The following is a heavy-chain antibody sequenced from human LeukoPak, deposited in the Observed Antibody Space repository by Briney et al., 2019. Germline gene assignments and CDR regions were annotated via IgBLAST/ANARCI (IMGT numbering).Heavy chain of an antibody. V-gene: IGHV3-30*01. CDR2: ISYDGSNK. Sequence: GGSLRLSCAASGFTFSSYAMHCVRQAPGKGLEWVAVISYDGSNKYYADSVKGRFTISRDNSKNTLYLQMNSLRAEDTAVYYCAREIPSGYDYYYYYGMDVWGQGTTVTVSS. CDR1: GFTFSSYA. J-gene: IGHJ6*02. CDR3: AREIPSGYDYYYYYGMDV. D-gene: IGHD5-12*01.